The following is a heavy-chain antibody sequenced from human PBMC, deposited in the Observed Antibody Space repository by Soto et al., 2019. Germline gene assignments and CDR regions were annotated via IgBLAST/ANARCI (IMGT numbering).Heavy chain of an antibody. CDR2: ISYSGRT. J-gene: IGHJ4*02. Sequence: SDTLSLTCTVSGGSITNDSHYWGWIRQPPGKGLEWIGTISYSGRTYYNPSLKSRVTVSVDTSKSQYSLKLTSVTAADTALYYCVRTGTYYLSPFDVWGQGTQVTVS. D-gene: IGHD3-22*01. V-gene: IGHV4-39*01. CDR1: GGSITNDSHY. CDR3: VRTGTYYLSPFDV.